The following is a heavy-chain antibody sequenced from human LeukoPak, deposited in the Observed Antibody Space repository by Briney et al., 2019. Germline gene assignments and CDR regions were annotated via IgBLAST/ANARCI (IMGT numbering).Heavy chain of an antibody. V-gene: IGHV4-59*12. CDR3: ARGRGWLQSTPFDY. J-gene: IGHJ4*02. Sequence: SETLSLTCTVSGVSISSYYWSWIRQPPGKGLEWIGYIYYSGSTNYNPSLKSRVTISVDTSKNQFSLKLSSVTAADTAVYYCARGRGWLQSTPFDYWGQGTLVTVSS. D-gene: IGHD5-24*01. CDR1: GVSISSYY. CDR2: IYYSGST.